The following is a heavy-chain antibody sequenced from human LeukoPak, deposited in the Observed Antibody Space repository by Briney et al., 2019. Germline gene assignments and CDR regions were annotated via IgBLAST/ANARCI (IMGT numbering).Heavy chain of an antibody. D-gene: IGHD3-3*01. Sequence: PGGSLRLSCAASGFTVSSNYMSWVRQAPGKGLEWVSVIYSGGSTYYADSVKGRFTISRDNSKNTLYLQMNSLRAEDTAVYYCARGQPPWYYDFWSGYYTGLDYYYGMDVWGQGTTVTVSS. CDR3: ARGQPPWYYDFWSGYYTGLDYYYGMDV. CDR1: GFTVSSNY. CDR2: IYSGGST. J-gene: IGHJ6*02. V-gene: IGHV3-66*01.